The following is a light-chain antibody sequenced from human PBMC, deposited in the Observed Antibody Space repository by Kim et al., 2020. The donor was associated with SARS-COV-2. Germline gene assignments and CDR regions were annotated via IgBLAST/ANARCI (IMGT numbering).Light chain of an antibody. V-gene: IGLV7-46*01. Sequence: QAAVTQEPSLTVSPGETVTLTCSSSTGPVTSSHFPYWFQQRPGQAPRTLISDTTNTHSWTPARFSGSLLGDKAALTLSGAQPEDEADYYCLLSYSGVWVFGGGTQLTVL. CDR3: LLSYSGVWV. J-gene: IGLJ3*02. CDR2: DTT. CDR1: TGPVTSSHF.